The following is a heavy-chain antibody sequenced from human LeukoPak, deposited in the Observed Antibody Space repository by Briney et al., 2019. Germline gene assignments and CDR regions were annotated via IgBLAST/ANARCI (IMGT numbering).Heavy chain of an antibody. J-gene: IGHJ4*02. D-gene: IGHD2-2*01. Sequence: ASVKVSCKASGYTFTGYYMHWVRQAPGQGLEWMERINPNSGGTNYAQKFQGRVTMTRDTSTSTAYMELSSLRSDDPAVYYCARGEELLYYCDYWGQGTLVTVSS. CDR1: GYTFTGYY. CDR2: INPNSGGT. CDR3: ARGEELLYYCDY. V-gene: IGHV1-2*06.